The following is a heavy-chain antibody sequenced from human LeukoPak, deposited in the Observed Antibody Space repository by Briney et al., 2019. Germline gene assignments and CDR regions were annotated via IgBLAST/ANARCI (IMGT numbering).Heavy chain of an antibody. J-gene: IGHJ4*02. Sequence: GGSLRLSCAASVFTFSISAMSWVRQAPGKGVEGVSTVSGGGGTTHYADSVKGRFTISRDNSKNTVYLQMNSLRADDTAVYYCAKGHTSSWSSFDYWGQGTLVTVSS. D-gene: IGHD6-13*01. CDR2: VSGGGGTT. CDR1: VFTFSISA. V-gene: IGHV3-23*01. CDR3: AKGHTSSWSSFDY.